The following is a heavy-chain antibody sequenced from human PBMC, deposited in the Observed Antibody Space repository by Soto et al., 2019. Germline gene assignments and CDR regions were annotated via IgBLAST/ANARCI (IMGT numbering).Heavy chain of an antibody. J-gene: IGHJ4*02. V-gene: IGHV3-21*01. CDR2: ISSSSSYI. D-gene: IGHD3-22*01. CDR1: GFTFSSYS. Sequence: PGGSLRLSCAASGFTFSSYSMNWVRQAPGKGLEWVSSISSSSSYISYADSVKGRFTISRDNAKNSLYLQMNSLRAEDTAVYYCARDHDSSGYYYQVAPDYWGQGTLVTVSS. CDR3: ARDHDSSGYYYQVAPDY.